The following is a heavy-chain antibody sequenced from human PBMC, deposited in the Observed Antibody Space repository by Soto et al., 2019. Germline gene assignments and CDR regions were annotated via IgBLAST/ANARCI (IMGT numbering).Heavy chain of an antibody. Sequence: EVQLVESGGGLVKPGGSLRLSCAASGFTFSSYSMNWVRQAPGKGLEWVSSISSSSSYIYYADSVKGRFTISRDNAKNSLCLQMNSLRAEDTAVYYCARDKDTAMVIFDYWGQGTLVTVSS. CDR2: ISSSSSYI. CDR3: ARDKDTAMVIFDY. J-gene: IGHJ4*02. D-gene: IGHD5-18*01. V-gene: IGHV3-21*01. CDR1: GFTFSSYS.